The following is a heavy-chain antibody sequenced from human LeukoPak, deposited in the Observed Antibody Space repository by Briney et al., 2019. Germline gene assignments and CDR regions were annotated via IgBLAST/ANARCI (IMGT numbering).Heavy chain of an antibody. J-gene: IGHJ4*02. CDR2: ISSSGSII. D-gene: IGHD6-19*01. Sequence: GGSLRLSCAASGFTFSGYEMNWLRQAPGKGLEWVSYISSSGSIIYYADSAKGRFTISRDNAKNSLHLQMNSLRAEDTAVYYCARDDAGYSSGWYWVYWRQGTLVTVSS. CDR3: ARDDAGYSSGWYWVY. CDR1: GFTFSGYE. V-gene: IGHV3-48*03.